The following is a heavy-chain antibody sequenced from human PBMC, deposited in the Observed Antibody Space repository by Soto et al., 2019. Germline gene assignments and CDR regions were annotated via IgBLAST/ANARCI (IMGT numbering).Heavy chain of an antibody. CDR3: ARDRYSTSTLFDY. D-gene: IGHD6-6*01. Sequence: QVQLVESGGGAVQPGRSLRLSCAASGFTFSSYAMHWVRQAPGKGLEWVAAMSYDGDNKNYADSVKGRFTISSDDFKNTLYLQMNSLRPEDTAGYFCARDRYSTSTLFDYWGQGTLVTVSS. V-gene: IGHV3-30-3*01. J-gene: IGHJ4*02. CDR2: MSYDGDNK. CDR1: GFTFSSYA.